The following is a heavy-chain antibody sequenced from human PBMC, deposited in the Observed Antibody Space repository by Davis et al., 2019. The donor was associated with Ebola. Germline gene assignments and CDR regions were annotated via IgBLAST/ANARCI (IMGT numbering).Heavy chain of an antibody. D-gene: IGHD5-18*01. CDR1: VITFSSYA. V-gene: IGHV3-30*04. Sequence: GGSLRLSCTDSVITFSSYAMTWVRQAPGKGLEWVAVISYDGSNKYYADSVKGRFTISRDNSKNTLYLQMNSLRAEDTAVYYCARDLRGYSYGSPFDYWGQGTLVTVSS. CDR2: ISYDGSNK. CDR3: ARDLRGYSYGSPFDY. J-gene: IGHJ4*02.